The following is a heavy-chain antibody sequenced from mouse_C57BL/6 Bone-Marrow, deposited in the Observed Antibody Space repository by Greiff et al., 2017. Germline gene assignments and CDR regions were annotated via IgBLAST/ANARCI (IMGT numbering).Heavy chain of an antibody. Sequence: EVKLVESGGGLVKPGGSLKLSCAASGFTFSSYAMSWVRQTPEKRLEWVATISDGGSYTYYPDNVKGRFTISRDNAKNNLYLQMSQLKSEDTAMYYCARAYYGSSSYYFDYWGQGTTRTVSS. V-gene: IGHV5-4*03. CDR2: ISDGGSYT. J-gene: IGHJ2*01. CDR1: GFTFSSYA. D-gene: IGHD1-1*01. CDR3: ARAYYGSSSYYFDY.